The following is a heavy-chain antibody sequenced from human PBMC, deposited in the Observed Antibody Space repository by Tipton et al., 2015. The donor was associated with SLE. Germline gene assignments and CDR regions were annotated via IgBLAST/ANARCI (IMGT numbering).Heavy chain of an antibody. V-gene: IGHV4-34*01. D-gene: IGHD6-13*01. CDR3: ARAWQQLTPFDY. J-gene: IGHJ4*02. Sequence: TLSLTCAVYGGSFSGYYWAWIRQPPGKGVEWIGEINHSGSTNYNPSLKSRVTISVDTSKNQFSLKLSSVTAADTAVYYCARAWQQLTPFDYWGQVTLVTVSS. CDR2: INHSGST. CDR1: GGSFSGYY.